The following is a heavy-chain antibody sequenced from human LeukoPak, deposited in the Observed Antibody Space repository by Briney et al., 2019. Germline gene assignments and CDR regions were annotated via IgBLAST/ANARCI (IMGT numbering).Heavy chain of an antibody. J-gene: IGHJ3*02. CDR1: GFTVSNNY. CDR3: ARDRDIVVVPAAADAFDI. D-gene: IGHD2-2*01. Sequence: AGGSLRLSCAASGFTVSNNYMNWVRQAPGKGLEWVSLIYSGGSTYYADSVKGRFTISRDNAKNSLYLQMNSLRAEDTAVYYCARDRDIVVVPAAADAFDIWGQGTMVTVSS. V-gene: IGHV3-53*01. CDR2: IYSGGST.